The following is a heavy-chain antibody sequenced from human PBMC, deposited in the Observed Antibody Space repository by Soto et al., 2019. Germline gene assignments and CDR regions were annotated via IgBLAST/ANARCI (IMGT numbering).Heavy chain of an antibody. J-gene: IGHJ5*02. CDR3: AKGGSGSFIAPAGTGNWFAP. CDR1: GFSFDDYA. V-gene: IGHV3-9*01. CDR2: ISWNSRSI. D-gene: IGHD6-13*01. Sequence: EVQLVESGGGLVQPGRSLRLSCAASGFSFDDYAMYWVRQAPGKGLEWVSVISWNSRSIGYADSVKGRFTISRDKAKHSLYLQMNSLRAEDTALYYCAKGGSGSFIAPAGTGNWFAPWGQGTLVTVSS.